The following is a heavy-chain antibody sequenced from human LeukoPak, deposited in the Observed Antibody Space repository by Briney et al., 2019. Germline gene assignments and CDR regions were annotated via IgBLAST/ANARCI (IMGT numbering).Heavy chain of an antibody. CDR2: ISGSGGST. V-gene: IGHV3-23*01. CDR1: GFTFSSYA. J-gene: IGHJ5*02. Sequence: GGSLRLSCAASGFTFSSYAMSRVRQAPGKGLEWVSAISGSGGSTYYADSVKGRFTISRDNSKNTLSLQMNSLRAEDTAVYYCAKGGMAWELHPGWFDPWGQGTLVTVPS. CDR3: AKGGMAWELHPGWFDP. D-gene: IGHD1-26*01.